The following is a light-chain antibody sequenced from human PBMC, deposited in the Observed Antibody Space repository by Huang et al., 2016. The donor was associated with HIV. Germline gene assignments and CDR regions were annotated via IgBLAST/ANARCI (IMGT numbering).Light chain of an antibody. J-gene: IGKJ1*01. CDR3: QQYNNWPGT. CDR2: GAS. V-gene: IGKV3-15*01. CDR1: QRVSRN. Sequence: EIVMTQSPATLSVSPGERATLSCRASQRVSRNLAWYQQKPGQAPRLLLYGASTRATGIPARFSGSGSGTEFTLTISSLQSEDFAVYYCQQYNNWPGTFGQGTKVEIK.